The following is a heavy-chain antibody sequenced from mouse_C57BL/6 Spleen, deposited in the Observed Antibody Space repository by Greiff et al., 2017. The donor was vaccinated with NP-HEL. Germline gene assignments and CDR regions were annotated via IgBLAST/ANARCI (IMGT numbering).Heavy chain of an antibody. D-gene: IGHD2-1*01. CDR1: GYTFTDYN. J-gene: IGHJ2*01. CDR2: INPNNGGT. V-gene: IGHV1-18*01. CDR3: ARYHYGKNYFDY. Sequence: VQLQQSGPELVKPGASVKIPCKASGYTFTDYNMDWVKQSHGKSLEWIGDINPNNGGTIYNQKFKGKATLTVDKSSSTAYMELRSLTSEDTAVYYCARYHYGKNYFDYWGQGTTLTVSS.